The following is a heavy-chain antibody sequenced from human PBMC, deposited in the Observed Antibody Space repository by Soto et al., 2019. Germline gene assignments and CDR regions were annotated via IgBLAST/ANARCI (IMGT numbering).Heavy chain of an antibody. CDR3: AHRRGAYYFDY. CDR1: GFSLSTNGVG. V-gene: IGHV2-5*02. D-gene: IGHD1-26*01. Sequence: QITLKESGPTLVKPTQTLTLTCTFSGFSLSTNGVGVGWIRQPPGKALEWLALIYWDGDKRYSPSLKSRLTITKDTPKNPVVLTMTNMDPVDTATYYCAHRRGAYYFDYWGQGTLVTVSS. J-gene: IGHJ4*02. CDR2: IYWDGDK.